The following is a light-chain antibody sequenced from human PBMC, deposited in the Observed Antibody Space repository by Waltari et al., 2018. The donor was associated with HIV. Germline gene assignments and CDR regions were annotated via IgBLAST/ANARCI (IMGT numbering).Light chain of an antibody. J-gene: IGKJ1*01. Sequence: EIVLTQSPGTLSLSPGERVTLSCRASERIDTTFLAWYQQKRGQAPRLLIFGASRRATGIPDRFSGSGSGTDFTLTIDRLDPEDFAVYYCQQYLGSPRTFGQWTKVEIK. CDR2: GAS. V-gene: IGKV3-20*01. CDR3: QQYLGSPRT. CDR1: ERIDTTF.